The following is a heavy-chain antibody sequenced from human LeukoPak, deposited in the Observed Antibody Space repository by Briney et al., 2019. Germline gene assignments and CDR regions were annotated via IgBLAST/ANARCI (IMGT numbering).Heavy chain of an antibody. Sequence: SQTLSLTCAISGDSVSSTTTAWNWLRQSPSRGLEWLGRTYYTSKWITDYAVSVKGRITVDPNTSNNQFSLQLNSVTPEDTAVYYCARGYWAYGMDVWGPGTTVTVSS. CDR3: ARGYWAYGMDV. CDR1: GDSVSSTTTA. V-gene: IGHV6-1*01. D-gene: IGHD6-13*01. CDR2: TYYTSKWIT. J-gene: IGHJ6*02.